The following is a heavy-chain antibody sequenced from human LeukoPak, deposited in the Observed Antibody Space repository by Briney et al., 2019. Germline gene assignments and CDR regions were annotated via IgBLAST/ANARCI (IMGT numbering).Heavy chain of an antibody. CDR1: GFTFSSYG. V-gene: IGHV3-23*01. CDR2: ISGSGGST. J-gene: IGHJ4*02. D-gene: IGHD6-6*01. Sequence: PGGSLILSCAASGFTFSSYGMHWVRQAPGKGLEWVSAISGSGGSTYYADSVKGRFTISRDNSKNTLYLQMNSLRAEDTAVYYCAKGTSSTGAFDYWGQGTLVTVSS. CDR3: AKGTSSTGAFDY.